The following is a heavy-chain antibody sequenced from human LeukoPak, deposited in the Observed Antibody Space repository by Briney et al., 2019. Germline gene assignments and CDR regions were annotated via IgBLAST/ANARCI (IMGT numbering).Heavy chain of an antibody. CDR2: ISSSSDYI. V-gene: IGHV3-21*01. J-gene: IGHJ1*01. D-gene: IGHD3-22*01. CDR3: ATYSSLNRREFQF. CDR1: GFTFSSYS. Sequence: GGSLRLSCAASGFTFSSYSMNWVRQAPGKGLEWVSSISSSSDYISYADSVKGRFTISRDNAKNSLYLQMNSLRAEDTAMYYCATYSSLNRREFQFWGQGTLLTVSS.